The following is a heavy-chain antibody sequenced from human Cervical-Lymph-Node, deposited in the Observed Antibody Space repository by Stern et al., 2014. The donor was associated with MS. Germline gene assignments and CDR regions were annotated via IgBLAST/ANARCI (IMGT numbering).Heavy chain of an antibody. CDR3: ARDSTAWSPSFDY. CDR2: VDYSGNT. D-gene: IGHD1-1*01. CDR1: GGSISGYY. J-gene: IGHJ4*02. V-gene: IGHV4-59*01. Sequence: QVQLQESGPGLVKPSETLSLTCAVSGGSISGYYWNWVRQSPGKGLEWIGAVDYSGNTNYTPSLNGRFTISIDTSKNQFSLKLSSVSAGDTAVYYCARDSTAWSPSFDYWGQGTLVTVSS.